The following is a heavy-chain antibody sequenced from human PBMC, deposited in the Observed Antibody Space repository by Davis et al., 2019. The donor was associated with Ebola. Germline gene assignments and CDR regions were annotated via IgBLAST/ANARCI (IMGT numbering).Heavy chain of an antibody. CDR2: IYYSGST. V-gene: IGHV4-59*01. J-gene: IGHJ4*02. CDR1: GGSISSYY. D-gene: IGHD2-2*02. CDR3: ARGYCSSTSCYRGYFDY. Sequence: SETLSLTCTVSGGSISSYYWSWIRQPPGKGLEWIGYIYYSGSTNYNPSLKRRVTISVDTSKNQCSLKLSSVTAADTAVYYCARGYCSSTSCYRGYFDYWGQGTLVTVSS.